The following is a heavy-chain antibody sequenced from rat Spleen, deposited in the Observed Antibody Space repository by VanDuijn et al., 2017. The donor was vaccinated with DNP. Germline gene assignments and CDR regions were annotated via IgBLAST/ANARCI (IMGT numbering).Heavy chain of an antibody. CDR2: ISSGGST. V-gene: IGHV2-19*01. D-gene: IGHD5-1*01. CDR3: TREGLGARLWDY. J-gene: IGHJ2*01. CDR1: GFSLTDYS. Sequence: QVQLKESGPGMVQPSQTLSLTCTVSGFSLTDYSVHWVRQPPGKVLEWIAAISSGGSTYYNSALKSRLSISRDTSKSQVFLKMNSLQTEDTAIYYCTREGLGARLWDYWGLGVMVTVSS.